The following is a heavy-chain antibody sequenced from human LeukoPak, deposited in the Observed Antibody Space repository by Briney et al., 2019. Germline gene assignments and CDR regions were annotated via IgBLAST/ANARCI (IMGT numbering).Heavy chain of an antibody. D-gene: IGHD3-22*01. J-gene: IGHJ6*02. Sequence: PSETLSLTCTVSGGSISSSSYYWGWIRQPPGKGLEWIGSIYYSGSTNYNPSLKSRVTISVDTSKNQFSLKLSSVTAADTAVYYCAREKDSSGYCNSGMDVWGQGTTVTVSS. CDR3: AREKDSSGYCNSGMDV. V-gene: IGHV4-39*07. CDR2: IYYSGST. CDR1: GGSISSSSYY.